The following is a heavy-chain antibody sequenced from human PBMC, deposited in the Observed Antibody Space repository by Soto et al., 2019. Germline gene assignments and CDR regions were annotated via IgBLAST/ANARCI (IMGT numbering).Heavy chain of an antibody. Sequence: GGSLRLSCAASGFTFSSYSMNWVRQAPGKGLEWVSSISSSSNYIYYADSVKGRFSISRNNAKNSPFLEMNSLRAEGTAVYYWASGPTGYSSSWYVFGFDYWGQGTLVTVSS. V-gene: IGHV3-21*01. CDR2: ISSSSNYI. CDR3: ASGPTGYSSSWYVFGFDY. CDR1: GFTFSSYS. D-gene: IGHD6-13*01. J-gene: IGHJ4*02.